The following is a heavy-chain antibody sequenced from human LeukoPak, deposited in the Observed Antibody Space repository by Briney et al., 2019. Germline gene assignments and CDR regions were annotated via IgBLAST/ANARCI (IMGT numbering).Heavy chain of an antibody. J-gene: IGHJ3*02. CDR3: ARGRLTIFGVVIKDAFDI. Sequence: GGSLRLSCAASGFTFSSYGMHWVRQAPGKGLEWVAVIWYDGGNKYYADSVKGRFTISRDNSKNTLYLQMNSLRAEDTAVYYCARGRLTIFGVVIKDAFDIWGQGTMVTVSS. CDR1: GFTFSSYG. V-gene: IGHV3-33*01. CDR2: IWYDGGNK. D-gene: IGHD3-3*01.